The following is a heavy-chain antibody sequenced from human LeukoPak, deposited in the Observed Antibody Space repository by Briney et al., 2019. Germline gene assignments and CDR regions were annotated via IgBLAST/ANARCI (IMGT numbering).Heavy chain of an antibody. CDR2: IYSDSST. J-gene: IGHJ4*02. CDR3: ARVQGSGLFRWY. CDR1: GFTVSSKY. V-gene: IGHV3-66*01. D-gene: IGHD2-15*01. Sequence: GGSLRLSCAASGFTVSSKYMCWVRQAPGKGLEWVSVIYSDSSTYYADSVKGRFTISRDISKNTLYPQMSSLRAEDTGLYYCARVQGSGLFRWYWGQGTLVTVSS.